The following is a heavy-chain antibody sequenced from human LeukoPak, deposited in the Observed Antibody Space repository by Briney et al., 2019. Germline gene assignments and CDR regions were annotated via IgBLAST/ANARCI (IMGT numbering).Heavy chain of an antibody. D-gene: IGHD6-19*01. V-gene: IGHV4-30-2*01. CDR1: GGPISSGGYY. CDR3: ARILAVAGTIYFDY. CDR2: IYHSGST. J-gene: IGHJ4*02. Sequence: SQTLSLTCTVSGGPISSGGYYWSWIRQPPGKGLEWIGYIYHSGSTYYNPSLKSRVTISVDRSKNQFSLKLSSVTAADTAVYYCARILAVAGTIYFDYWGQGTLVTVSS.